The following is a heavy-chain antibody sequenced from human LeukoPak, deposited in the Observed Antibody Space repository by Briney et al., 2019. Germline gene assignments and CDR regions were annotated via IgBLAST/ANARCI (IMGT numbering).Heavy chain of an antibody. D-gene: IGHD3-3*01. CDR1: GFTFSSYS. CDR2: ISSSSSYI. V-gene: IGHV3-21*04. J-gene: IGHJ4*02. CDR3: ARDQYDTWSRRGNFDS. Sequence: GGSLRLSCAASGFTFSSYSMNWVRQAPGKGLEWVSSISSSSSYIYYADSVKGRFTISRDNAKNSLYLQMNSLRVEDTAVFYCARDQYDTWSRRGNFDSWGQGTLVIVSS.